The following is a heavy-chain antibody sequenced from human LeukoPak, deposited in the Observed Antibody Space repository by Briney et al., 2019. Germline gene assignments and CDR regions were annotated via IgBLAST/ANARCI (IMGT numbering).Heavy chain of an antibody. D-gene: IGHD2-2*01. Sequence: ASVKVSFKASAYTFTVYYMHRVRHAPGQGLGWVWCANPDRGGTNYAQKFQGRVTMTRDTSINTAYMDLSRLTSDDTAVYYCARIHCSSTSCYYFDYWGQGTLVTVSS. V-gene: IGHV1-2*02. J-gene: IGHJ4*02. CDR2: ANPDRGGT. CDR3: ARIHCSSTSCYYFDY. CDR1: AYTFTVYY.